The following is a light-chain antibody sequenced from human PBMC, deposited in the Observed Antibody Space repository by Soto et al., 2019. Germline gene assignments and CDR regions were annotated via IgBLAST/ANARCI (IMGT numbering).Light chain of an antibody. CDR2: AAS. CDR1: QSISTY. J-gene: IGKJ1*01. V-gene: IGKV1-39*01. Sequence: DIHMTQSPSYLSASVVDRVTITFRASQSISTYLNWYQQKPGKAPKLLMHAASSLDRGVPSRFSGSGSGTDFTLTISSLQSEDFATYYCQQSYTTPGTFGQGTKVDIK. CDR3: QQSYTTPGT.